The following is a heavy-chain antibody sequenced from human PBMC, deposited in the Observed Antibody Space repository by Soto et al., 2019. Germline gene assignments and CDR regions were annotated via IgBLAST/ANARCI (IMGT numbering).Heavy chain of an antibody. CDR3: ARVLEFRDGYISHFDF. D-gene: IGHD1-1*01. J-gene: IGHJ4*02. V-gene: IGHV1-69*01. Sequence: QVQLVQSGAEVKKPGSSVKVSCKASGGTFSNYPFSWVRQDPGQGLEWMGGIIPIFGTANYAQKFQGRVTITADESTTTIYMELSGLRSEDTAVYYCARVLEFRDGYISHFDFWGQGTLVTVSS. CDR2: IIPIFGTA. CDR1: GGTFSNYP.